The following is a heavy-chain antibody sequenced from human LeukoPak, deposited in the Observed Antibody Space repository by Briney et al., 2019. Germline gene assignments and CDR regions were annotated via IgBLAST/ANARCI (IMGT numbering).Heavy chain of an antibody. V-gene: IGHV3-30*02. CDR2: IRYDGSNK. Sequence: GGSLRLSCAASGFTFSSYGMHWVRQAPDKGLEWVAFIRYDGSNKYYADSVKGRFTISRDNSKNTLYLQMNSLRAEDTAVYYCANLNSGSYYFDYWGQGTLVTVSS. J-gene: IGHJ4*02. CDR1: GFTFSSYG. CDR3: ANLNSGSYYFDY. D-gene: IGHD1-26*01.